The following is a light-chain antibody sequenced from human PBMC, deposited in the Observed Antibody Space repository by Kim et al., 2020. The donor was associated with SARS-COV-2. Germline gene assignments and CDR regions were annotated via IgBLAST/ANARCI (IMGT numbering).Light chain of an antibody. Sequence: EIVMTQSPATLSVSPGKRATLSCRASQSVSTNLAWYHQKPGQPPRLLIYGASTRATGIPTRFSGSGSGTEFTLTISSLQSEDFAVYYCQQYNNWPLYTFGQGTKLEIK. V-gene: IGKV3-15*01. CDR3: QQYNNWPLYT. J-gene: IGKJ2*01. CDR2: GAS. CDR1: QSVSTN.